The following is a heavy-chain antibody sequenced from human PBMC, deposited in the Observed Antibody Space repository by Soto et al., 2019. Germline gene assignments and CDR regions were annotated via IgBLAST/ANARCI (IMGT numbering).Heavy chain of an antibody. D-gene: IGHD3-22*01. CDR1: GGTFSSYA. CDR3: ATGDRSSITFIVWGFDY. J-gene: IGHJ4*02. Sequence: QVQLVQSGAEVKKPGSSVKVSCKASGGTFSSYAISWVRQAPGQGLEWMGGIIPIFGTANYAQKFQGRVTITADESTSSAYMELSSLRSEDTAVYYCATGDRSSITFIVWGFDYWGQGTLVTVSS. CDR2: IIPIFGTA. V-gene: IGHV1-69*01.